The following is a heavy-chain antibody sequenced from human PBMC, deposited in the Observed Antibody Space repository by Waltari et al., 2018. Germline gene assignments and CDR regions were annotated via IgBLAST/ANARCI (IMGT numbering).Heavy chain of an antibody. CDR2: IYHSGGT. CDR3: AIVATGSYYGMDV. J-gene: IGHJ6*02. D-gene: IGHD5-12*01. CDR1: GYSISSGYY. Sequence: QVQLQESGPGLVKPSETLSLTCAVSGYSISSGYYWGWIRRPPGKGLEWIGSIYHSGGTYYNPSLKSRVIISVETSKNQFSLKLSSVTAADTAVYYCAIVATGSYYGMDVWGQGTTVTVSS. V-gene: IGHV4-38-2*01.